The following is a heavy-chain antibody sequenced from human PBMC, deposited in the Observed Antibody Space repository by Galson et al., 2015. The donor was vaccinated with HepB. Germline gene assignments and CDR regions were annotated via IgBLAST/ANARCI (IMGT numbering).Heavy chain of an antibody. D-gene: IGHD3-10*01. CDR2: INWNGGST. CDR3: TRKGRGLLNLHYFDY. J-gene: IGHJ4*02. Sequence: SGAEVKKPGESLRISCAASGFTFDEYGMSWVRQAPGKGLEWVSGINWNGGSTGYADSVKGQFTISRDNAKNSLYLQMNSLRAEDTALYYCTRKGRGLLNLHYFDYWGQGTLVTVSS. CDR1: GFTFDEYG. V-gene: IGHV3-20*04.